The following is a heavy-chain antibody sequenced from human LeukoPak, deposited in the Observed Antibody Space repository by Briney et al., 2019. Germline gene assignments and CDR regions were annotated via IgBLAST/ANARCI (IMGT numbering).Heavy chain of an antibody. V-gene: IGHV3-21*01. D-gene: IGHD5-24*01. CDR2: ISSSSSYI. J-gene: IGHJ3*02. CDR3: ARGLDSNGYIDAFDT. CDR1: GFTFSSYS. Sequence: GGSLRLTCAASGFTFSSYSMNWVRQAPGKGLERVSSISSSSSYIYYADSVKGRFTISRDNAKNSLYLQMNSLRAEDTAVYYCARGLDSNGYIDAFDTWGPGAMVTVSS.